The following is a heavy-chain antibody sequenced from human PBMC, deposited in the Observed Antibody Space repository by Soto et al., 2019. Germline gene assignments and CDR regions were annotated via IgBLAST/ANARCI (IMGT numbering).Heavy chain of an antibody. Sequence: SETLSLPCSVPGDAIRNYYWSWMRQTPGRGLEWIGCVHERGSTDYNPSLRGRVIITLHTSKSQLSLSLRSATAADTATYYCARGTRALITSFFSYWGQGIPVTVSS. CDR3: ARGTRALITSFFSY. D-gene: IGHD1-20*01. J-gene: IGHJ4*02. CDR2: VHERGST. V-gene: IGHV4-59*03. CDR1: GDAIRNYY.